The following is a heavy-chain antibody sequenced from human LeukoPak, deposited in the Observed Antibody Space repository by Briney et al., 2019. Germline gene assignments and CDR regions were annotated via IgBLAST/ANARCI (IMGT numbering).Heavy chain of an antibody. J-gene: IGHJ4*02. CDR1: GGSISGSSYS. CDR3: ARDREYYDSSGYSDY. D-gene: IGHD3-22*01. CDR2: IYYSGST. V-gene: IGHV4-39*07. Sequence: PSETLSLTCSVSGGSISGSSYSWGWIRQPPGKGLEWIGSIYYSGSTYYNPSLKSRVTISVDTSKNQFSLKLSSVTAADTAVYYCARDREYYDSSGYSDYWGQGTLVTVSS.